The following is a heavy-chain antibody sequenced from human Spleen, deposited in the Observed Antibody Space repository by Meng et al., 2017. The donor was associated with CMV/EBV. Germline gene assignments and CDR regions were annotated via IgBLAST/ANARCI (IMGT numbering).Heavy chain of an antibody. J-gene: IGHJ4*02. Sequence: GGSLRLSCKASGYTFTSYGISWVRQAPGQGLEWMGWISAYNGNTNYAQKLQGRVTMTTDTSTSTAYMELRSLRSDDTAVYYCARDGARGEVGNNYWGQGTLVTVSS. CDR1: GYTFTSYG. D-gene: IGHD1-26*01. V-gene: IGHV1-18*01. CDR2: ISAYNGNT. CDR3: ARDGARGEVGNNY.